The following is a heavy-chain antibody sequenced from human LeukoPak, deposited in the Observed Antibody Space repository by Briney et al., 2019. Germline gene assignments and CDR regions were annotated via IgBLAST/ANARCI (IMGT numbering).Heavy chain of an antibody. CDR2: IRSKANSYAT. J-gene: IGHJ5*02. CDR1: GFTFSGSA. Sequence: GGSLKLSCAASGFTFSGSAMHWVRQASGKGLEWVGRIRSKANSYATAYAASVKGRFTISRDDSKNTAYLQMNSLKTEDTAVYYCTRRDLDPPDILTGYYNWFDPWGQGTLVTVSS. CDR3: TRRDLDPPDILTGYYNWFDP. V-gene: IGHV3-73*01. D-gene: IGHD3-9*01.